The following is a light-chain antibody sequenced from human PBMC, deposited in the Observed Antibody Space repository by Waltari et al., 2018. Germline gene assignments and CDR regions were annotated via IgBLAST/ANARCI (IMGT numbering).Light chain of an antibody. CDR2: DDT. J-gene: IGLJ2*01. V-gene: IGLV3-21*03. CDR1: DIRDKT. Sequence: YELTQPPSVSVAPGKTAKISCGGHDIRDKTVHWYHQKPGQAPVRVIYDDTVRPSGIPKRSSGSDPATLTIARVEAGDEAVYYCQVWDGDADHPVFGGGTKLTVL. CDR3: QVWDGDADHPV.